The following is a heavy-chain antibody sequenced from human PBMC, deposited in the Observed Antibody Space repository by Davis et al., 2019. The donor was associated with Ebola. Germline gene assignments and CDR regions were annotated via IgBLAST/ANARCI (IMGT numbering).Heavy chain of an antibody. CDR3: AKAPNWGHYYYYYMVV. V-gene: IGHV3-23*01. Sequence: GESLKISCGASGFTLSSYAMSWVRQAPGKGLEWVSAISDTGNTYYADSVKGRFTISRDNSMNTLYLQMNSLRAEDTAVYYCAKAPNWGHYYYYYMVVWGKGTTVTVSS. D-gene: IGHD7-27*01. CDR2: ISDTGNT. CDR1: GFTLSSYA. J-gene: IGHJ6*03.